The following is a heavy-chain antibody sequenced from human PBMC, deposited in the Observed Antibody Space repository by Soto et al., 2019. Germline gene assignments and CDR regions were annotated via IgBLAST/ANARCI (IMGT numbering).Heavy chain of an antibody. CDR2: ISGSGGRT. V-gene: IGHV3-23*01. CDR3: AKNTPGERLSDY. CDR1: GFTFSSYA. D-gene: IGHD1-26*01. Sequence: GESLKISCAASGFTFSSYAMSWVRQAPGKGLEGVSAISGSGGRTYYADSGTGRFHISRDNAKNTLNLQMNSLSAEAKAVYDCAKNTPGERLSDYWGQGTLVTVSS. J-gene: IGHJ4*02.